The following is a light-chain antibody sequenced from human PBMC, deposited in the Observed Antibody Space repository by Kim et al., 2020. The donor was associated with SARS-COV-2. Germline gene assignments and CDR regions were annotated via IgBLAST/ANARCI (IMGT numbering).Light chain of an antibody. Sequence: SDSPGQTATITGSGGKLVEGYVFCYQQRAGQSPMVVMYQDIKRPSGVPERFSGSNSGNTATLTISETQPIDEAVYYCQAWDSRTVVFGGGTQLTVL. J-gene: IGLJ2*01. CDR2: QDI. V-gene: IGLV3-1*01. CDR1: KLVEGY. CDR3: QAWDSRTVV.